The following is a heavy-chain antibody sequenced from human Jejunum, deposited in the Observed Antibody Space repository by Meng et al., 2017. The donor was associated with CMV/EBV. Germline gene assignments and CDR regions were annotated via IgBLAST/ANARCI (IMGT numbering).Heavy chain of an antibody. CDR3: AKDYTHFCTSTTCYPPEH. CDR2: IWYDGNKK. CDR1: SNYG. D-gene: IGHD2-2*01. Sequence: SNYGRHWVRQVPGKGLEWVAVIWYDGNKKFYADSVKGRFTISRDNSKNTVYLQMNSLRGEDTAVYYCAKDYTHFCTSTTCYPPEHWGQGTLVTVSS. V-gene: IGHV3-33*06. J-gene: IGHJ1*01.